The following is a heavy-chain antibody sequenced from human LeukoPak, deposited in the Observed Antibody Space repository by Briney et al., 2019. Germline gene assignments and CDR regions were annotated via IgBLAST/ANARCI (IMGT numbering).Heavy chain of an antibody. J-gene: IGHJ4*02. Sequence: SETLSLTCTVSGGSISSYYWSWIRQPPGKGLEWIGFSYYNGNTNYNPSLKSRVTISVDTSKNQFSLKLSSVTAADTAVYYCARDPVTMVRGGVFDHWGQGALVTVSS. D-gene: IGHD3-10*01. CDR2: SYYNGNT. CDR3: ARDPVTMVRGGVFDH. V-gene: IGHV4-59*12. CDR1: GGSISSYY.